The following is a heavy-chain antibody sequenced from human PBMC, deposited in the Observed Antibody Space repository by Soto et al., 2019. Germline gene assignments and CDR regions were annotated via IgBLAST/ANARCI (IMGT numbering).Heavy chain of an antibody. V-gene: IGHV3-30-3*01. Sequence: QVQLVESGGGVVQPGRSLRLSCAASGFTFSSYAMHWVRQAPGKGLEWVAVISYDGSNKYYADSVKGRFTISRDNSKNTLYLQMNSLSAEDTAVYYCARDGAHQSLMNTNWFDPWGQGTLVTVSS. CDR2: ISYDGSNK. CDR3: ARDGAHQSLMNTNWFDP. CDR1: GFTFSSYA. J-gene: IGHJ5*02. D-gene: IGHD3-16*01.